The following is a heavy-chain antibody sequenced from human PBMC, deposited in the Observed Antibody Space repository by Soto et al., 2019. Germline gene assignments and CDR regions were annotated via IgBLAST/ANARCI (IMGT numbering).Heavy chain of an antibody. CDR1: GYTFTGYY. J-gene: IGHJ4*02. D-gene: IGHD6-13*01. CDR3: ARVAPLGAAAGPFDY. V-gene: IGHV1-2*04. CDR2: INPNSGGT. Sequence: ASVKVSCKASGYTFTGYYMHWVRQAPGQGLEWMGWINPNSGGTNYAQKFQGWVTMTRDTSISTAYMELSRLRSDDTAVYYCARVAPLGAAAGPFDYWGQGTLVTVSS.